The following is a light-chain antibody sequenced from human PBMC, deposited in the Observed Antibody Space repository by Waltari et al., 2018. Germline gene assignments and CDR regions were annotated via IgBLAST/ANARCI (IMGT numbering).Light chain of an antibody. CDR3: SSYISSSTLEL. CDR2: DVS. CDR1: SSDVGRYTY. V-gene: IGLV2-14*03. Sequence: QSALPQPASVSGSPGQSITISCTGTSSDVGRYTYVPWYQQHPGTAPKLMIYDVSNRPSGVSNRFSGSKSGNTASLTISGLQAEDEADYYCSSYISSSTLELFGGGTSLTVL. J-gene: IGLJ2*01.